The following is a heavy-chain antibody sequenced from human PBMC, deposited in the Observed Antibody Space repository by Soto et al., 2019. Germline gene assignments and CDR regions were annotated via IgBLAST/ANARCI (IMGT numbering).Heavy chain of an antibody. CDR2: ITPILGTT. Sequence: SVKVSCKASGGIFRNYAFSWVRQAPGQGLEWMGGITPILGTTNYAQKFQGRVTITADEFTSSVYMELSSLRPDDTAVYYCARVPGSSGNDYFWYYGMDVWGQGTKVTVYS. CDR3: ARVPGSSGNDYFWYYGMDV. CDR1: GGIFRNYA. V-gene: IGHV1-69*13. J-gene: IGHJ6*02. D-gene: IGHD6-19*01.